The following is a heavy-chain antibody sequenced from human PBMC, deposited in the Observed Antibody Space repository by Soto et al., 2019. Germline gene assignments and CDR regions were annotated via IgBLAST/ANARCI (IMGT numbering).Heavy chain of an antibody. V-gene: IGHV3-23*01. D-gene: IGHD5-18*01. CDR2: ISGSGGST. Sequence: GGSLRLSCAASGFTFSSYAMSWVRHAPGKGLEWVSAISGSGGSTYYADSVKGRFTVSRDNSKNTLYLQMNSLRAEDTAVYYCAKAANKQLWPRGANNWFDPWGQGTLVTVSS. J-gene: IGHJ5*02. CDR1: GFTFSSYA. CDR3: AKAANKQLWPRGANNWFDP.